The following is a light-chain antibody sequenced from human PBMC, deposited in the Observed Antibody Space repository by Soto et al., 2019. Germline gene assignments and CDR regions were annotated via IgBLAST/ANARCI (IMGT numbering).Light chain of an antibody. CDR2: LGS. Sequence: DIVMTQSPLSLPVTPGEPASISCRSSQSLLHSNGYNYLDWYLQKPGQSPQLLIYLGSNRASGVPDRFSGSGSGTDFTLKISRVEAEDVWVYYCMQALQTPTFGQGTKVDIK. CDR3: MQALQTPT. J-gene: IGKJ1*01. V-gene: IGKV2-28*01. CDR1: QSLLHSNGYNY.